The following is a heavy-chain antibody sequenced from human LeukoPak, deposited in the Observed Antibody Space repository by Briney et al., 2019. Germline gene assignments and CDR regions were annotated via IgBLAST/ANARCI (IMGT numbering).Heavy chain of an antibody. CDR1: GVSVRTSDSY. D-gene: IGHD2-15*01. CDR2: IYYGGDT. Sequence: SETLSLTCTVSGVSVRTSDSYWVWVRQPPGKGLEWIGSIYYGGDTYHNPSLKSRVIISKDTSKNQFSLMLTSVTAADTAVYYCARRGLLVVPLWGQGILVTVSS. J-gene: IGHJ4*02. CDR3: ARRGLLVVPL. V-gene: IGHV4-39*01.